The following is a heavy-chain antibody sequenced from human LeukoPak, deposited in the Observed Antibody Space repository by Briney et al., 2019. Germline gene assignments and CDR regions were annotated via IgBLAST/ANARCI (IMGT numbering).Heavy chain of an antibody. Sequence: PSETLSLTCTVSSGSISSYYWSWIRQPPGKGLEWIGHVHYSGSTNYKPSLKSRVTISVDMSKNQFSLKLRSVTAADTAVYYCVSRGQSYSSGWFDYWGQGTLVTVSS. CDR3: VSRGQSYSSGWFDY. CDR2: VHYSGST. D-gene: IGHD6-19*01. V-gene: IGHV4-59*08. J-gene: IGHJ4*02. CDR1: SGSISSYY.